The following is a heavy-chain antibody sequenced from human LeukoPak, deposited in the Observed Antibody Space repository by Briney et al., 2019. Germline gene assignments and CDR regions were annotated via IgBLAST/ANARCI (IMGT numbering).Heavy chain of an antibody. CDR1: GFSFSSYA. CDR2: ISYDGSNK. J-gene: IGHJ6*02. Sequence: GGSLRLSCAAPGFSFSSYAMHWVRQAPGKGLEWVAVISYDGSNKYYADSVKGRFTISRDNSKNTLYLQMNSLRAEDTAVYYCAREGLLWFGELLDYYYYGMDVWGQGTTVTVSS. D-gene: IGHD3-10*01. V-gene: IGHV3-30-3*01. CDR3: AREGLLWFGELLDYYYYGMDV.